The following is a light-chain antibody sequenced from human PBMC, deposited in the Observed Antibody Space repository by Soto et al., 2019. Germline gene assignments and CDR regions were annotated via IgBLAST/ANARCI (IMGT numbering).Light chain of an antibody. CDR3: QQYNSYSGT. CDR2: KAS. Sequence: DIQMTQSPSTLSASVGDRVTITCRASQSISSWLAWYQQKPGKAPKLLIYKASSLESGVLSRFSGSGSGTEITLTISSLQPDDFATYYCQQYNSYSGTFGQGTKVDIK. V-gene: IGKV1-5*03. J-gene: IGKJ1*01. CDR1: QSISSW.